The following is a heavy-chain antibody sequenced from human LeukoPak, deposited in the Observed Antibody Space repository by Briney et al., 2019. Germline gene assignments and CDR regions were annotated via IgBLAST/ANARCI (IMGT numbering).Heavy chain of an antibody. D-gene: IGHD3-3*01. J-gene: IGHJ6*03. CDR3: ARDQGAGYYDFWSGYYSGYMDV. Sequence: GGSLRLSCAASGFTFSSYWMSWVRQAPGKGLEWVANIKQDGSEKYYVDSVKGRFTISRDNAKNSLYLQMNSLRAEDTAVYYCARDQGAGYYDFWSGYYSGYMDVWGKGTTVTVSS. CDR2: IKQDGSEK. V-gene: IGHV3-7*01. CDR1: GFTFSSYW.